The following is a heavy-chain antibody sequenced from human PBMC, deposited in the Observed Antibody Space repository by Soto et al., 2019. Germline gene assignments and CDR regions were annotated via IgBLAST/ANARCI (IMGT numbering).Heavy chain of an antibody. CDR1: GFAFSSYG. CDR2: ISSDGSST. Sequence: WGYLKLSCSASGFAFSSYGIHWVRQAPGKGLASVSSISSDGSSTYYAESVKGRFTISRDNSKNTLFLQLNSLSAEDTAVYYCVKSPGYYYDTRTYYAXWGQGPLVTVSX. J-gene: IGHJ4*02. CDR3: VKSPGYYYDTRTYYAX. V-gene: IGHV3-64D*06. D-gene: IGHD3-22*01.